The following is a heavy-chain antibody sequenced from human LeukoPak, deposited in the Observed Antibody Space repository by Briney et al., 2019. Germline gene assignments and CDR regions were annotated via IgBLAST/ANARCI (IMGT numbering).Heavy chain of an antibody. V-gene: IGHV4-39*01. J-gene: IGHJ4*02. CDR2: LYNRGST. Sequence: SETLSLTCTVSGGSISSSRYYWGWIRQPPGKGLEWIGSLYNRGSTYYNPSLKSRVTISVDTSKNQFSLKLSSVTAADTAVYYCASPLGGNSDYYSPFDYWGQGTLVTVSS. CDR1: GGSISSSRYY. CDR3: ASPLGGNSDYYSPFDY. D-gene: IGHD3-22*01.